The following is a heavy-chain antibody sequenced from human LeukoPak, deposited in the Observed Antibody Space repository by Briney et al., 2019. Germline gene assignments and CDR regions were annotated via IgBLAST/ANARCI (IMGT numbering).Heavy chain of an antibody. CDR2: VYPGDSDT. CDR3: ARHDSSSWYGD. CDR1: GYSFTSHW. D-gene: IGHD6-13*01. J-gene: IGHJ4*02. V-gene: IGHV5-51*01. Sequence: GESLKISCKGSGYSFTSHWIGWVRQMPGKGLEWMGIVYPGDSDTRYSPSFQGQVTISADKSISTAYLQWSSLKASDAAMYYCARHDSSSWYGDWGQGTLVTVSS.